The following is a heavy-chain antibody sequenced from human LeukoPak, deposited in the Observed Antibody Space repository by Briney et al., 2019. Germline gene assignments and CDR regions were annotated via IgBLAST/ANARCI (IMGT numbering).Heavy chain of an antibody. J-gene: IGHJ5*02. CDR2: ISSSGSTI. CDR1: GFTFSSYE. D-gene: IGHD4-23*01. Sequence: GGSLRLSCAASGFTFSSYEMNWVRQAPGKGLEWVSYISSSGSTIYYADSVKGRFTISRDNAKNSLYLQMDSLRAEDTAVYYCVRTDYGGNFRWFDPWGQGTLVTVSS. CDR3: VRTDYGGNFRWFDP. V-gene: IGHV3-48*03.